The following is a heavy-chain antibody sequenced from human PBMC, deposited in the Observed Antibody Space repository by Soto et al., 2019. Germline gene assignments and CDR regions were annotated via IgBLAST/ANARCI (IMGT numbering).Heavy chain of an antibody. D-gene: IGHD1-20*01. J-gene: IGHJ5*02. CDR3: ARLSITSNGGWFDP. CDR2: ISYSGTT. V-gene: IGHV4-31*01. CDR1: GGSIISGNHY. Sequence: QVQLQESGPGLVKPSQTLSLTCTVSGGSIISGNHYWNWIRQHPGKGLEWIGHISYSGTTSYNPSLKSLVTISVDTSNNQCSLKLNSVTAADTAVYYCARLSITSNGGWFDPWGQGTLVTVSS.